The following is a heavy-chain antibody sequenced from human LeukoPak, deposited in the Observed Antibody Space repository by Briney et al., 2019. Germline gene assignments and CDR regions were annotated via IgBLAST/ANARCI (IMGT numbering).Heavy chain of an antibody. CDR3: ASGGGYCTNGVCQPFDY. Sequence: SETPSLTCTVSGGSISSYYWSWIRQPPGKGLEWIGYIYYSGSTNYNPSLKSRVTISVDTSKNQFSLKLSSVTAADTAVYYCASGGGYCTNGVCQPFDYWGQGTLVTVSS. J-gene: IGHJ4*02. D-gene: IGHD2-8*01. CDR1: GGSISSYY. CDR2: IYYSGST. V-gene: IGHV4-59*01.